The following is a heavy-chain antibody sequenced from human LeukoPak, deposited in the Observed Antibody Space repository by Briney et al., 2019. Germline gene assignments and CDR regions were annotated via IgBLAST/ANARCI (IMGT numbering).Heavy chain of an antibody. CDR3: DV. CDR1: GGSISSYY. CDR2: IYTSGST. J-gene: IGHJ6*04. V-gene: IGHV4-4*07. Sequence: SETLSLTCTVSGGSISSYYWSWIRQPAGKGLEWIGRIYTSGSTNYNPSLNSRVTISRDTSKNHFSLELSSATAADTAVYYMDVWGKGTTVTVSS.